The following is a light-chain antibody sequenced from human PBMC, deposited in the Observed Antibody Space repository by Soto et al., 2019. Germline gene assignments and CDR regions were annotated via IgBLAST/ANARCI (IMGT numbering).Light chain of an antibody. V-gene: IGKV1-5*03. CDR1: QSISVW. CDR3: QQYNSYSPT. Sequence: DIPMTQSPSTLSASVGDRVTITCRASQSISVWLAWYKQKAGKAPNLLIYKASRLESGVPSRFSGSGSETEFTLTISCLQPGDSATYYCQQYNSYSPTFGQGTKVEVK. J-gene: IGKJ1*01. CDR2: KAS.